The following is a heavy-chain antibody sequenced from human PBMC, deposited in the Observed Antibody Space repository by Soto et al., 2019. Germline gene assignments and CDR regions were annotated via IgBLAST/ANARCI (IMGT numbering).Heavy chain of an antibody. CDR3: ARKGYIGNFAMDV. D-gene: IGHD5-12*01. V-gene: IGHV1-18*04. CDR1: GYTFKSCD. CDR2: ISGHNGKA. Sequence: ASVKVSCKASGYTFKSCDVMCVRKAPGQGLEWMGWISGHNGKADYAENFQGRVIMTTDTSTATASMDLRGLRSDDTAVYYCARKGYIGNFAMDVWGQGTPVTVSS. J-gene: IGHJ6*02.